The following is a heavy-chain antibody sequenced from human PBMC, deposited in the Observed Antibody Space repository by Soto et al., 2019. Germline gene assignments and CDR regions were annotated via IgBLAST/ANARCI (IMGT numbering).Heavy chain of an antibody. CDR1: GGSISSGDYY. V-gene: IGHV4-31*03. Sequence: SETLSLTCTVSGGSISSGDYYWSWIRQHPGKGLEWIGYIYYSGSTYYNPSLKSRVTISVDTSKNQFSLKLSSVTAADTAVYYGARWWSGSRQGLDPWGQGTLVTVSS. CDR3: ARWWSGSRQGLDP. D-gene: IGHD3-3*01. CDR2: IYYSGST. J-gene: IGHJ5*02.